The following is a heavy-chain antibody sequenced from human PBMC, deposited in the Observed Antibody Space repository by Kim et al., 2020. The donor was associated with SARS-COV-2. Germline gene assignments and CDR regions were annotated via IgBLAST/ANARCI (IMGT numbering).Heavy chain of an antibody. Sequence: SETLSLTCAVYGGSFSGYYWSWIRQPPGKGLEWIGEINHSGSTNYNPSLKSRVTISVDTSKNQFSLKLSSVTAADTAVYYCARGRYCSGGSCHMLDYWGQGTLVTVSS. CDR3: ARGRYCSGGSCHMLDY. CDR1: GGSFSGYY. V-gene: IGHV4-34*01. CDR2: INHSGST. D-gene: IGHD2-15*01. J-gene: IGHJ4*02.